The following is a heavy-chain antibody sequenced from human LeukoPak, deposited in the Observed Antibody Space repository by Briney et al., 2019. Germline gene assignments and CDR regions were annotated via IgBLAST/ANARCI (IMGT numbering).Heavy chain of an antibody. D-gene: IGHD3-22*01. Sequence: GGSLRLSCAASGFAFCRDSMNWGCEAPGEGLEWVSSISSSSSYIYYADSVKGRLTISRDNAKNPLYLQMNGLTAEDTAVHHCPRVQRGSYYDSSGYYDYWRQATLVTVSS. J-gene: IGHJ4*02. CDR2: ISSSSSYI. V-gene: IGHV3-21*01. CDR3: PRVQRGSYYDSSGYYDY. CDR1: GFAFCRDS.